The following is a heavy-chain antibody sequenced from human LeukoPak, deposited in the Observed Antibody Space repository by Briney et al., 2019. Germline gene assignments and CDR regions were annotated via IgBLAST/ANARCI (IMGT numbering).Heavy chain of an antibody. V-gene: IGHV3-74*01. D-gene: IGHD2-2*01. Sequence: GGSLRLSCAASGFTFSSYWMHWVRQAPGKGLVWVSRINSDGSSTRCADSVKGRFTISRDNAKNTLYLQMNSLRAEDTAVYYCARGIVVVPAAKDDWGQGTLVTVSS. CDR3: ARGIVVVPAAKDD. J-gene: IGHJ4*02. CDR2: INSDGSST. CDR1: GFTFSSYW.